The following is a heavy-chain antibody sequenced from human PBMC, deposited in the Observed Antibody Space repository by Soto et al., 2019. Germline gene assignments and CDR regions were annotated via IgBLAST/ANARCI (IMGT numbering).Heavy chain of an antibody. V-gene: IGHV3-23*01. J-gene: IGHJ4*02. D-gene: IGHD6-6*01. Sequence: EVQLLESGGGLVQPEGSLRLSCAASGFTFNTYAMSWVRRAPGKGLEWVAGISGSGGGMYYAASVVGRFTISRDNSKNTLYLQMNSLRVEDTAVYYCANDIGSSSVFDYWGQGILVTVSS. CDR1: GFTFNTYA. CDR3: ANDIGSSSVFDY. CDR2: ISGSGGGM.